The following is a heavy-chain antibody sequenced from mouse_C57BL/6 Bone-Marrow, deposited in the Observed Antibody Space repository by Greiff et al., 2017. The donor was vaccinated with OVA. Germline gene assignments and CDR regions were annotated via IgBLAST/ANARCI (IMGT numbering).Heavy chain of an antibody. CDR2: ISDGGSYT. V-gene: IGHV5-4*03. CDR1: GFTFSSYA. J-gene: IGHJ4*01. CDR3: ARQGGYAMDY. Sequence: EVKLMESGGGLVKPGGSLELSCAASGFTFSSYAMSWVRQTPEKRLEWVATISDGGSYTYYPDNVKGRFTISRDNAKNNLYLQMSHLKSEDTAMYYCARQGGYAMDYWGQGTSVTVSS.